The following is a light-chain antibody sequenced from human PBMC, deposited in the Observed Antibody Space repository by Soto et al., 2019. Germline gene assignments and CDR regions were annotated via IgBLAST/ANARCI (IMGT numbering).Light chain of an antibody. CDR3: QSYDNSLSVYV. CDR1: SSNIGAHYD. Sequence: QSALTQPPSVSGAPGQRVTISCTGSSSNIGAHYDVHWYQQLPGTAPKLLIYGNSNRPSGVPDRFSGSKSGTSASLAITGLQAGDEADYYCQSYDNSLSVYVFGTGTKVTV. CDR2: GNS. J-gene: IGLJ1*01. V-gene: IGLV1-40*01.